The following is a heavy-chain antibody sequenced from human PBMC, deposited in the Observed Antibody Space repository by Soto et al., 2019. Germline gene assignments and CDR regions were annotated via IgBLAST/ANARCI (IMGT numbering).Heavy chain of an antibody. D-gene: IGHD1-26*01. CDR2: AYYRSRWLY. Sequence: SQTLSLTCGICGDSVSNNSATWNWIRQSPSRGLEWLGRAYYRSRWLYDYATSVRGRITINPDTSKNQFSLQLNSVTPEDTAVYYCARDPPDFNSGFDYWGQGTLVTVSS. CDR1: GDSVSNNSAT. V-gene: IGHV6-1*01. CDR3: ARDPPDFNSGFDY. J-gene: IGHJ4*02.